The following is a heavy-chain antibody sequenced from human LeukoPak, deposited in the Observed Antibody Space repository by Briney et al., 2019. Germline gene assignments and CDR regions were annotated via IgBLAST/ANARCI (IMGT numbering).Heavy chain of an antibody. D-gene: IGHD5-12*01. Sequence: PGGSLRLSCAASGFTFSSYSMNWVRQAPGKGLEWVSSISSSSSYIYYADSVKGRFTISRDNAKNSLYLQMNSLRAEDTAVYNCARDSHSGYDLDYWGQGTLVTVSS. CDR1: GFTFSSYS. CDR3: ARDSHSGYDLDY. J-gene: IGHJ4*02. CDR2: ISSSSSYI. V-gene: IGHV3-21*01.